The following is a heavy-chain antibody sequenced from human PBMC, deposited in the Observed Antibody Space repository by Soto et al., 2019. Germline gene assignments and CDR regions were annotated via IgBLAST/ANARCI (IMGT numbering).Heavy chain of an antibody. J-gene: IGHJ4*02. CDR2: ISASNGNR. Sequence: QVQLVQSGAEVKKHGASVKVSCKASGYDFSSYGISWVRQAPGQGLEWRGWISASNGNRDYAQQFQGRVTMTSDTSRTTAYMELRSLRSDDTALYYCVRDPQRNDYWGQGTLVNVSS. V-gene: IGHV1-18*04. CDR1: GYDFSSYG. CDR3: VRDPQRNDY. D-gene: IGHD2-2*01.